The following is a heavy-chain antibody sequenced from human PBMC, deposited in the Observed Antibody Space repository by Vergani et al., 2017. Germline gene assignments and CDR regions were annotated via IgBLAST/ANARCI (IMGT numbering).Heavy chain of an antibody. V-gene: IGHV3-9*01. Sequence: VQLVQSGAEVKKPGASVKVSCKASGYTFTSYYMHWVRQAPGKGLEWVSGISWNSGSIGYADSVKGRFTISRDNAKNSLYLQMNSLRAEDTAVYYCASSPGIAARQNLGYYYYGMDVWGQGP. CDR2: ISWNSGSI. CDR1: GYTFTSYY. CDR3: ASSPGIAARQNLGYYYYGMDV. D-gene: IGHD6-6*01. J-gene: IGHJ6*02.